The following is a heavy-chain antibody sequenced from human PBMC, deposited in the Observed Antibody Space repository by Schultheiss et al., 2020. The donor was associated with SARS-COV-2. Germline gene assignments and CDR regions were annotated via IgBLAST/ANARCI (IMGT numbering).Heavy chain of an antibody. Sequence: SETLSLTCTVSGGSISSSSYYWGWIRQPPGKGLEWIGSIYHSGSTYYNPSLKSRVTISVDRSKNQFSLKLSSVTAADTAVYYCARVLAAAETGAPLLHFDYWGQGTLVTVSS. J-gene: IGHJ4*02. D-gene: IGHD6-13*01. CDR2: IYHSGST. CDR1: GGSISSSSYY. V-gene: IGHV4-39*07. CDR3: ARVLAAAETGAPLLHFDY.